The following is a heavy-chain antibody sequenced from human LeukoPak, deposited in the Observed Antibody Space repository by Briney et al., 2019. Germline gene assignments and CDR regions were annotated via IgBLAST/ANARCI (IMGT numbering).Heavy chain of an antibody. CDR1: GFTFSGYV. D-gene: IGHD5-24*01. V-gene: IGHV3-30*04. CDR3: AREGARRDGYNSGLDY. Sequence: PGGSLRLSCAASGFTFSGYVMHWVRQAPGKGLEWVAVILFDGSNKYYADSVKGRFTISRDNSKNTLYLQVNSLRAEDTAVYYCAREGARRDGYNSGLDYWGQGTLVTVSS. CDR2: ILFDGSNK. J-gene: IGHJ4*02.